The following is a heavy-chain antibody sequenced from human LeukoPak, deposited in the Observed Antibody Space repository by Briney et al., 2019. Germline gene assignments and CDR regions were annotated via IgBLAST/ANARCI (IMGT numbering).Heavy chain of an antibody. J-gene: IGHJ5*02. CDR3: AREAIAVAVLDP. CDR1: GFTFSSYS. Sequence: GGSLRLSCAASGFTFSSYSMNWVRQAPGKGLEWVSSISSSSSYIYYADSVKGRFTISRDNAKNSLYLQMNSLRAEDTAVYYCAREAIAVAVLDPWGQGTLVAVSS. D-gene: IGHD6-19*01. CDR2: ISSSSSYI. V-gene: IGHV3-21*01.